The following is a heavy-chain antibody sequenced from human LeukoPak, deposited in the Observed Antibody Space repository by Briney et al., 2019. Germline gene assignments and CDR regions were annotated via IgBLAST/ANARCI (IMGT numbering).Heavy chain of an antibody. V-gene: IGHV3-23*01. J-gene: IGHJ3*01. CDR3: AIDYWPEAFDL. Sequence: GGSLRLSCEASPFTFSSYAMNWLRQAPGKGLQWVSSISGSATTTNYADSVKGRFTISRDNSKNTLYLQMNSLRAEDTAVYYCAIDYWPEAFDLWGQGTMVTVSS. D-gene: IGHD2-15*01. CDR2: ISGSATTT. CDR1: PFTFSSYA.